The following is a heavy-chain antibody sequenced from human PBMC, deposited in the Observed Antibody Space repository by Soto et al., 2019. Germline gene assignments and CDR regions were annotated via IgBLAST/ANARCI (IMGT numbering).Heavy chain of an antibody. Sequence: ASVKVSCKASGGTFSSYAISWVRQAPGQGLEWMGGIIPIFGTANYAQKFQGRVTITADESTSTAYMELSSLRSEDTAVYYCARDAGLLGFNWFDPWGQGTLVTV. CDR3: ARDAGLLGFNWFDP. CDR1: GGTFSSYA. V-gene: IGHV1-69*13. D-gene: IGHD7-27*01. CDR2: IIPIFGTA. J-gene: IGHJ5*02.